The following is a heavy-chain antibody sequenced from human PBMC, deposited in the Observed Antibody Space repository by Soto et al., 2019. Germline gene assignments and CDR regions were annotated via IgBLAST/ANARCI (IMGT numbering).Heavy chain of an antibody. CDR3: AKTSSASERDSPGW. D-gene: IGHD2-21*01. V-gene: IGHV3-23*01. CDR2: ISGTGGST. CDR1: GFTFNNFA. Sequence: EVQLLESGGALVRPGGSLRLSCAASGFTFNNFAMNWVHQVPGKGLEWVAAISGTGGSTFYSDSLGGRFTISRDNSKNILFLQMKSLKAGDTAVYYCAKTSSASERDSPGWWGQGTLVTVSS. J-gene: IGHJ4*02.